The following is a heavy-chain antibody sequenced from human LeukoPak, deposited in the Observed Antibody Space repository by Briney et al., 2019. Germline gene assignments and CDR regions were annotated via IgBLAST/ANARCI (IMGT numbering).Heavy chain of an antibody. V-gene: IGHV7-4-1*02. Sequence: EASVKVSCKASGYILTSYVLHWVRQAPGQGLEWMGWINTNTGNPTYAQGFTGRFVFSLDTSVSTAYLQISSLKADDTAMYYCARGDYETHGYQTRWGQGTLVTVSS. D-gene: IGHD3-22*01. CDR1: GYILTSYV. CDR3: ARGDYETHGYQTR. J-gene: IGHJ4*02. CDR2: INTNTGNP.